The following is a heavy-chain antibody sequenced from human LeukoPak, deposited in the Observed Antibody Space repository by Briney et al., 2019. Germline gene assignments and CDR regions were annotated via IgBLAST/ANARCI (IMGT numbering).Heavy chain of an antibody. CDR2: IHPGDSDT. J-gene: IGHJ4*02. CDR3: AGLSHRYFDY. Sequence: GESLKISCKGAGYSFTSYWIGWVRQMPGKGLEWMGIIHPGDSDTRYSPSFQRQVTISVDKSVSTAYLQWSSLKASDTAMYYCAGLSHRYFDYWGQGTLVTVSS. D-gene: IGHD1-14*01. CDR1: GYSFTSYW. V-gene: IGHV5-51*01.